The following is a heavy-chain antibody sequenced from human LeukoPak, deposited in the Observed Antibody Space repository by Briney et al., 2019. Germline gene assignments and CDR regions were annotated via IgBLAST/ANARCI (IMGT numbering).Heavy chain of an antibody. V-gene: IGHV3-53*01. CDR3: ARGSQQLVLYY. J-gene: IGHJ4*02. Sequence: GGSLRLSCAASGFTVSSNYMSWVRQAPGKGLEWVSVIYSGGSTYYADSVKGRFTISRDNSKNTLYFQMNSLRAEDTAVYYCARGSQQLVLYYWGQGTLVTVSS. CDR2: IYSGGST. CDR1: GFTVSSNY. D-gene: IGHD6-13*01.